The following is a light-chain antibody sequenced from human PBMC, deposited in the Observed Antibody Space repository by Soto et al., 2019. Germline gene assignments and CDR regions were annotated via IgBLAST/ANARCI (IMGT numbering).Light chain of an antibody. V-gene: IGLV1-47*02. CDR1: SSNIGSNY. CDR3: SSYTSSSTLV. J-gene: IGLJ2*01. CDR2: TND. Sequence: QSVLTQPPSASGTPGQRVTISCSGSSSNIGSNYVYWYHQLPGAAPRLLIYTNDHRPSGVPDRFSGSKSGTSASLAISGLRSEDEADYYCSSYTSSSTLVFGGGTKLTVL.